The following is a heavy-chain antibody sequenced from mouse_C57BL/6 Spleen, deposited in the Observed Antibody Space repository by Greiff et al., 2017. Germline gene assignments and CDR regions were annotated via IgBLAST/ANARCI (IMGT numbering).Heavy chain of an antibody. Sequence: EVHLVESGGDLVKPGGSLKLSCAASGFTFSSYGMSWVRQTPDKRLEWVATISSGGSYTYYPDSVKGRFTISRDNAKNTLYLQMSSLKSEDTAMYYCARQGKDYEYYYAMDYWGQGTSVTVSS. D-gene: IGHD2-4*01. CDR3: ARQGKDYEYYYAMDY. CDR2: ISSGGSYT. J-gene: IGHJ4*01. CDR1: GFTFSSYG. V-gene: IGHV5-6*01.